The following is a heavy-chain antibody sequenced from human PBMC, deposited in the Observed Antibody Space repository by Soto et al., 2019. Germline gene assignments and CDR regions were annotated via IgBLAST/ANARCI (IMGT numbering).Heavy chain of an antibody. CDR3: AKDLTMSEMYFDY. CDR1: GFTFSSYA. V-gene: IGHV3-23*01. J-gene: IGHJ4*02. Sequence: GGSLRLSCAPSGFTFSSYAMSWVRQAPGKGLEWVSAISGSGGSTYYADSVKGRFTISRDNSKNTLYLQMNSLRAEDTAVYYCAKDLTMSEMYFDYWGQGTLVTVSS. CDR2: ISGSGGST. D-gene: IGHD3-10*02.